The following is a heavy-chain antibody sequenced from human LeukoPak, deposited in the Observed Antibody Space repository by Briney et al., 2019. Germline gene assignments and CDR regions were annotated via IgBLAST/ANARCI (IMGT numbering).Heavy chain of an antibody. CDR1: GYTFINYA. Sequence: ASVKVSCKASGYTFINYAINWGRQAPGQRPERSGWINAGNGNTKYSQKFQGRVTITRDTSASTAYMELSSLTSEDTGIYYCARGPRAAADDYWGQGTLVTVSS. CDR2: INAGNGNT. CDR3: ARGPRAAADDY. J-gene: IGHJ4*02. D-gene: IGHD6-13*01. V-gene: IGHV1-3*01.